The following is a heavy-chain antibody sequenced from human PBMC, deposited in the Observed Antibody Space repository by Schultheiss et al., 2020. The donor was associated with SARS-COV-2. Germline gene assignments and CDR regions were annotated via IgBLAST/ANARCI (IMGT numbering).Heavy chain of an antibody. J-gene: IGHJ6*02. CDR2: IIPMFGTP. Sequence: SVKVSCKASGGTFSTYPIIWVRQAPGQGLEWMGGIIPMFGTPNYAQKFQGRVTITADESTSTAYMELRSLRSEDTAVYYCASGYSSGWVIGYYYGMDVWGQGTTVTVSS. D-gene: IGHD6-19*01. CDR1: GGTFSTYP. CDR3: ASGYSSGWVIGYYYGMDV. V-gene: IGHV1-69*13.